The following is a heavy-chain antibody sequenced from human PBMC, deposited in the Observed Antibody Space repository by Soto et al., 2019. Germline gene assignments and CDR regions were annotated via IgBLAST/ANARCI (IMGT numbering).Heavy chain of an antibody. CDR1: GFTLSVYD. Sequence: QVQLVESGGGLVKPGGSLRLSCAASGFTLSVYDFTWIRQAPGKGLEWVSYISFSGSTINYADSVKGRFTSSRDNAKNSLYQQMTSLRPEVTAVYYCAGGDSGPFDSWGQGTLVTVSS. D-gene: IGHD3-16*01. CDR2: ISFSGSTI. V-gene: IGHV3-11*01. J-gene: IGHJ4*02. CDR3: AGGDSGPFDS.